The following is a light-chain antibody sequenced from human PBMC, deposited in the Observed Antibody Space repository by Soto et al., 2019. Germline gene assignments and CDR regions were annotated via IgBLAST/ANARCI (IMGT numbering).Light chain of an antibody. CDR1: QSIFSR. Sequence: EIVMTQSPATLSVSPGERATISCRASQSIFSRLAWYQQKPGQAPRLLIYSASTRAPGIPARFSGSGSGTEFNLTISSLQSEDCAIYYCQQSYNWPRTFGQGTKVEIK. CDR3: QQSYNWPRT. J-gene: IGKJ1*01. V-gene: IGKV3-15*01. CDR2: SAS.